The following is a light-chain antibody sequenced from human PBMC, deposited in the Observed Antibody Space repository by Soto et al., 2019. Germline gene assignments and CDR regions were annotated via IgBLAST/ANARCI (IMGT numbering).Light chain of an antibody. CDR2: EVT. J-gene: IGLJ1*01. CDR3: NSSTSSSTYV. V-gene: IGLV2-14*01. CDR1: GSGVGGYVY. Sequence: QSVLTQPASVSGAPGQSSTIAYAGRGSGVGGYVYVSWYQHHPGKAPNVMIYEVTNRPSGVSNRFSGCKSGNTASLTISGLLDEDEADYYCNSSTSSSTYVFRTGTTVTVL.